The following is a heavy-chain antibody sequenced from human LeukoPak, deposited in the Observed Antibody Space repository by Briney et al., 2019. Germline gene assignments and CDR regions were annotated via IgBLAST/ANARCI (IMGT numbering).Heavy chain of an antibody. V-gene: IGHV1-46*01. J-gene: IGHJ3*02. D-gene: IGHD2-8*01. Sequence: ASVKVSCKASGYTITNNYMHWVRQAPGQGLEWMGIINPSGGTTIYAQRFQGRVTMTRDTSTSTVYMELSSLRYEDTAVYYCARQRGGQYEDGFDIWGQRTMVTVSS. CDR2: INPSGGTT. CDR3: ARQRGGQYEDGFDI. CDR1: GYTITNNY.